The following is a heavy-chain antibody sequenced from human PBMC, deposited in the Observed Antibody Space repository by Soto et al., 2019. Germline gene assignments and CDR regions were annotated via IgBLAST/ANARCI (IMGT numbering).Heavy chain of an antibody. CDR1: GGSISSYY. V-gene: IGHV4-4*07. Sequence: PSETLSLTCTVSGGSISSYYWSWIRQPAGKGLEWIGRIYTSGSTNYNPSLKSRVTMSVDTSKNQFSLKLSSVTAADTAVYYCARDRTMTNVGEFVYWGQGTLVTVSS. CDR3: ARDRTMTNVGEFVY. CDR2: IYTSGST. J-gene: IGHJ4*02. D-gene: IGHD1-26*01.